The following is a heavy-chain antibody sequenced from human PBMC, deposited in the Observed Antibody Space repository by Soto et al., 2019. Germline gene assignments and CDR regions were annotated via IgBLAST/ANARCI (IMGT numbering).Heavy chain of an antibody. CDR1: GGSFSGYY. J-gene: IGHJ6*02. CDR3: ARSNYYYGMDV. V-gene: IGHV4-34*01. CDR2: INHSGST. Sequence: PSETLSLTCAVYGGSFSGYYWSWIRQPPGKGLEWIGEINHSGSTNYNPSLKSRVTISVDTSKNQFSLKLSSVTAADTAVYYCARSNYYYGMDVWGQGTTVTVS.